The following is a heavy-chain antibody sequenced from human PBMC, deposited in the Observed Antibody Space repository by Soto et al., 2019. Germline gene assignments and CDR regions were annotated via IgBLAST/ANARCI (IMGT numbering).Heavy chain of an antibody. V-gene: IGHV1-46*01. J-gene: IGHJ4*02. Sequence: GASVKVSCKASGYTFTGHYMHWVRQAPGQGLEWMGLINPSAGSTSYAQSFQGRATMTRDTSTSTVFMDLSSLRSEDTAIYYCATPSGYWGQGTLVTVSS. CDR3: ATPSGY. CDR2: INPSAGST. D-gene: IGHD3-10*01. CDR1: GYTFTGHY.